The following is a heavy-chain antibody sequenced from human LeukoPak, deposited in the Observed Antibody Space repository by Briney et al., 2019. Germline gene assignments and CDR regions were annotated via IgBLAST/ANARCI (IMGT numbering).Heavy chain of an antibody. Sequence: PGGSLRLSCAASGFTFSDYYMSWIRQAPGKGLEWVSYISSSGSTIYYADSVKGRFTISRDNAKNSLHLQMNSLRAEDTAVYYCASIPTYYDFWSGPSYYYYMDVWGKGTTVTVSS. V-gene: IGHV3-11*04. J-gene: IGHJ6*03. CDR1: GFTFSDYY. CDR3: ASIPTYYDFWSGPSYYYYMDV. CDR2: ISSSGSTI. D-gene: IGHD3-3*01.